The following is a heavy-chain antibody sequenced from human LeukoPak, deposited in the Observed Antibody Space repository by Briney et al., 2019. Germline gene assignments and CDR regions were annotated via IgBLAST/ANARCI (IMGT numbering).Heavy chain of an antibody. CDR3: ARDHEAEWDLPLNYFDY. CDR2: INSSRTYI. Sequence: PGEPLTLFCAASGFNFSSFTMQWLRQAPGEGGECVSSINSSRTYIYYAASLTGRFTISRDNAKNSLYLQMNSLRAEDTAVYYCARDHEAEWDLPLNYFDYWGQGTLVTVSS. J-gene: IGHJ4*02. D-gene: IGHD1-26*01. CDR1: GFNFSSFT. V-gene: IGHV3-21*01.